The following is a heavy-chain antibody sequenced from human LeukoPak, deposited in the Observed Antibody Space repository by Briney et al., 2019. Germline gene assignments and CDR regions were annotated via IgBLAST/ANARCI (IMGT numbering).Heavy chain of an antibody. D-gene: IGHD6-19*01. V-gene: IGHV3-23*01. CDR1: GFTFSSYA. CDR2: ISGSGGST. Sequence: GGSLRLSCAASGFTFSSYAMSWVRQAPGKGLEWVSAISGSGGSTYYADSVKGRFTISRDNSKNTPYLQMNSLRAEDTAVHYCAKGAQWLVLNYFDYWGQGTLVTVSS. J-gene: IGHJ4*02. CDR3: AKGAQWLVLNYFDY.